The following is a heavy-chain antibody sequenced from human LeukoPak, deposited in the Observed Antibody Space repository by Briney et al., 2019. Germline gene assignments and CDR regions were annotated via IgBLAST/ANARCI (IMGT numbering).Heavy chain of an antibody. CDR3: ARDLGYCGGDCYFSRSFDL. J-gene: IGHJ2*01. Sequence: ASVKVSCKASGYTFTGYYMHWVRQAPGQGLEWMGWINPNSGGTNYAQKFQGRVTMTRDTSISTAYMELSRLRSDDTAVYYCARDLGYCGGDCYFSRSFDLWGRGTLVTVSS. V-gene: IGHV1-2*02. D-gene: IGHD2-21*02. CDR2: INPNSGGT. CDR1: GYTFTGYY.